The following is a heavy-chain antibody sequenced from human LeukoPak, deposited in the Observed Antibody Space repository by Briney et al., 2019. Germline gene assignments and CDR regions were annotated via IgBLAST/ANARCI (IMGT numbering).Heavy chain of an antibody. CDR1: GYTFTSYY. Sequence: ASGKVSCKASGYTFTSYYMHWVRQAPGQGLEWMGIINPSGVRKSHAQQFQGRVTMTRDTSTSTVYMELSSLRSEDTAVYYCARGQVVYSSSDPIFAYWGQGTLVTVSS. CDR3: ARGQVVYSSSDPIFAY. J-gene: IGHJ4*02. CDR2: INPSGVRK. V-gene: IGHV1-46*01. D-gene: IGHD6-13*01.